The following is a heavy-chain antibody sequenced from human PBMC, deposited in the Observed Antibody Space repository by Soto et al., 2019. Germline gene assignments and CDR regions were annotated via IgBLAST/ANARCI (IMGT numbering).Heavy chain of an antibody. CDR1: GGTFSSYT. CDR2: IIPILGIA. D-gene: IGHD6-19*01. V-gene: IGHV1-69*02. Sequence: SVKVSCKASGGTFSSYTISWVRQAPGQGLEWMGRIIPILGIANYAQKFQGRVTITADKSTSTAHMELSSLRSEDTAVYYCARASSGWYSVNNWFDPWGQGTLVTSPQ. CDR3: ARASSGWYSVNNWFDP. J-gene: IGHJ5*02.